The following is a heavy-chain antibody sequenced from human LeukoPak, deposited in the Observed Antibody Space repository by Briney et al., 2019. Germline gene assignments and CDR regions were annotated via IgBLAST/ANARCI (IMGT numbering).Heavy chain of an antibody. V-gene: IGHV4-39*01. CDR2: IYYSGST. J-gene: IGHJ5*02. D-gene: IGHD1-26*01. CDR1: GGSISSSGYY. Sequence: TLSLTCTVSGGSISSSGYYWGWIRQPPGKGLEWIASIYYSGSTYYNPSLKSRVTISIDTSKNQLSLKLSSLTAADTAVYYCARHEYSGSYYGLSWFDPWGQGTLVTVSS. CDR3: ARHEYSGSYYGLSWFDP.